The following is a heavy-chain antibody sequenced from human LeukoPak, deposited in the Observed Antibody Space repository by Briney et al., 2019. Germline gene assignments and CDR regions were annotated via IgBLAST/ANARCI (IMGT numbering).Heavy chain of an antibody. J-gene: IGHJ4*02. V-gene: IGHV3-23*01. CDR3: AKDLYYYGSSGYYYVDY. D-gene: IGHD3-22*01. CDR2: ISGSGGST. Sequence: GGSLRLSCAASGFTFSSYAMSWVRQAPGKGLEWVSVISGSGGSTYYADSVKGRFTISRDNSKNTLYLQMNSLRAEDTAAYYCAKDLYYYGSSGYYYVDYWGQGTLVTVSS. CDR1: GFTFSSYA.